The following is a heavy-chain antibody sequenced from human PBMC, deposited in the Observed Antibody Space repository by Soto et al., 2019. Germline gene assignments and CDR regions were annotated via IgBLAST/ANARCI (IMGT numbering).Heavy chain of an antibody. CDR3: SREETAWPLAYGLDV. CDR2: IGTRGDI. CDR1: GFTFSSYS. J-gene: IGHJ6*02. D-gene: IGHD2-21*02. Sequence: PGGSLRLSCAASGFTFSSYSMHWVRQAPGKGLEWVSSIGTRGDIYYADSVKGRFTISRDNAKNSLSLQMNSMTAEDTAVYYCSREETAWPLAYGLDVWGQGTTVTVSS. V-gene: IGHV3-21*01.